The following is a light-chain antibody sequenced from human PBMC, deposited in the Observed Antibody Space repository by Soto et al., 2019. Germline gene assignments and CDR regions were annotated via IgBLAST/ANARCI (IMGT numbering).Light chain of an antibody. CDR1: QSVSNY. Sequence: EIVLTQSPAALYLSPGERATLSCRASQSVSNYLAWYQQRPGRAPRLLIYDASHRATGIPARLSGSGSGTDFPRTINSLEPEYFAVYYCQQRGDRPRTFGQGTKLEIK. CDR3: QQRGDRPRT. V-gene: IGKV3-11*01. CDR2: DAS. J-gene: IGKJ2*01.